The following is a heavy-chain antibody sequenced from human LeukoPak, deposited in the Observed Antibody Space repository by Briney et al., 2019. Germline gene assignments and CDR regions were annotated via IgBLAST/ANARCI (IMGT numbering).Heavy chain of an antibody. Sequence: GGSLRLSCTASEFTFSNYWMSWVRQAPGKGLEWVANIKQEGSETYSVDSVKGRFTISRDNAKNSLYLQMNSLRAEDTALYYCAREGQYSGYYYFDYWGQGTLVTVSS. CDR1: EFTFSNYW. CDR2: IKQEGSET. D-gene: IGHD3-22*01. V-gene: IGHV3-7*01. J-gene: IGHJ4*02. CDR3: AREGQYSGYYYFDY.